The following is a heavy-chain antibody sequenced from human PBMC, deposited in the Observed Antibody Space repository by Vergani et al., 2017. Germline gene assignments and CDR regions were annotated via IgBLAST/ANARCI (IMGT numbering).Heavy chain of an antibody. Sequence: QVQLVQSGAEVKKPGASVKVSCKASGYTFTSYGISWVRQAPGQGLEWMGWISAYNGNTNYAQKLQGRVTMTTDTSTSTAYVELRSLRSDDTAVYYCARDRGDYYDSSGYYVVWGQGTLVTVSS. J-gene: IGHJ4*02. CDR2: ISAYNGNT. CDR1: GYTFTSYG. D-gene: IGHD3-22*01. V-gene: IGHV1-18*01. CDR3: ARDRGDYYDSSGYYVV.